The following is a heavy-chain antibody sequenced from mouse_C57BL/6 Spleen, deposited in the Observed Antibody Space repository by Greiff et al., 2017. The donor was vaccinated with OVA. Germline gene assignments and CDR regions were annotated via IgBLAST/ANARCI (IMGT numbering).Heavy chain of an antibody. V-gene: IGHV1-19*01. CDR1: GYTFTDYY. Sequence: EVKLQESGPVLVKPGASVKMSCKASGYTFTDYYMNWVKQSHGKSLEWIGVINPYNGGTSYNQKFKGKATLTVDKSSSTAYMELNSLTSEDSAVYYCAREGTGYFDYWGQGTTLTVSS. CDR3: AREGTGYFDY. J-gene: IGHJ2*01. D-gene: IGHD2-14*01. CDR2: INPYNGGT.